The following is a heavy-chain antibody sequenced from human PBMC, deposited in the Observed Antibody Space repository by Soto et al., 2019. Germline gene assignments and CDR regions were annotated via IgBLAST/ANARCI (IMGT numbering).Heavy chain of an antibody. J-gene: IGHJ6*02. CDR3: ARSCIRGGDCPVSYGMDV. V-gene: IGHV4-31*03. D-gene: IGHD2-21*02. CDR1: GGSISSGGYY. CDR2: IYYSGST. Sequence: QVQLQESGPGLVKPSQTLSLTCTVSGGSISSGGYYWSWIRQHPGKGLEWIGYIYYSGSTYYNPFLKSRVTISVDTSKNQFSLKLSSVTAADTAVYYCARSCIRGGDCPVSYGMDVWGQGTTVTVSS.